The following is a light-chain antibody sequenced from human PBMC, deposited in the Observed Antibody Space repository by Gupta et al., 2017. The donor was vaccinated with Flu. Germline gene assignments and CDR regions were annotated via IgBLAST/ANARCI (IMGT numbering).Light chain of an antibody. Sequence: QTVVPHEPSFSVSSGGTVTLTCGLRPGSVSSGYYPRCYQQTPGQTPRTVIYNTNTRSSGVPDRFSGSLPGNKAALTITGAQGEDEADYYCVLYIGSASQVFGGGTKLTVL. CDR3: VLYIGSASQV. CDR1: PGSVSSGYY. V-gene: IGLV8-61*01. J-gene: IGLJ3*02. CDR2: NTN.